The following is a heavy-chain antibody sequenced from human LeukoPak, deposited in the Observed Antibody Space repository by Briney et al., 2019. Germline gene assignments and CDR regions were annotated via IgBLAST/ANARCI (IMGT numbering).Heavy chain of an antibody. Sequence: SETLSLTCAVDGGSFSGYYWSWIRQPPGKGLEWIGYIYYSGSTNYNSSFKSRVTISIDTPKKQFSLRLSSVTAADTAVYYCARGPRIAVAGDGFYYFDYWGQGTLVTVSS. CDR3: ARGPRIAVAGDGFYYFDY. D-gene: IGHD6-19*01. J-gene: IGHJ4*02. CDR1: GGSFSGYY. V-gene: IGHV4-59*01. CDR2: IYYSGST.